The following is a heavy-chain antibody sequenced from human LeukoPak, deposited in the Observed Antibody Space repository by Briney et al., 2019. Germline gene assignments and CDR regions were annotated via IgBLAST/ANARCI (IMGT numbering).Heavy chain of an antibody. CDR2: IYYSGST. CDR1: GGSISSYY. J-gene: IGHJ3*02. D-gene: IGHD4-17*01. Sequence: SETLSLTCTVSGGSISSYYWSWIRQPPGKGLEWIGYIYYSGSTNYNPSLKSRVTISVDTSKNQFSLHLNSVTPEDTAVYYCARGTTVTTFDGFDIWGQGTMVTVSS. V-gene: IGHV4-59*12. CDR3: ARGTTVTTFDGFDI.